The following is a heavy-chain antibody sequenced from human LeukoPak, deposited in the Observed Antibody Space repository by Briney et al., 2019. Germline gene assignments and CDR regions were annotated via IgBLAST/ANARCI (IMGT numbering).Heavy chain of an antibody. Sequence: GGSLRLSCAASGFTFSSFTMNWVRQAPGKGLEWVSSISSSSTYKDYIDSVKGRFTISRDNAKNSLYLQMDSLRAEDTALYYCARAPITSPFYFDYWGQGTLVTVSS. D-gene: IGHD2-2*01. CDR3: ARAPITSPFYFDY. V-gene: IGHV3-21*04. J-gene: IGHJ4*02. CDR2: ISSSSTYK. CDR1: GFTFSSFT.